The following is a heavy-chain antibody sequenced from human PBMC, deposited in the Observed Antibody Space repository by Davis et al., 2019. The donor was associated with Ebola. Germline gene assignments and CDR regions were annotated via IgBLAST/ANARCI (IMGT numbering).Heavy chain of an antibody. D-gene: IGHD3-10*01. Sequence: PGGSLRLSCAASGFTFSSYGMHWVRQAPGKGLEWVAVIWYDGSNKYYADSVKGRFTISRDNSKNTLYLQMNSLRAEDTAVYYCARDPGRIPESYYIDVWGKGTTVTVSS. CDR2: IWYDGSNK. V-gene: IGHV3-33*01. J-gene: IGHJ6*03. CDR1: GFTFSSYG. CDR3: ARDPGRIPESYYIDV.